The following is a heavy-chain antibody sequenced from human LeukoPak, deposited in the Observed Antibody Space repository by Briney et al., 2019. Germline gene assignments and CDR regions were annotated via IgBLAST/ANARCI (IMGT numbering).Heavy chain of an antibody. CDR3: ARSKAVAGTGGFDC. V-gene: IGHV1-46*01. CDR1: GYTFTSYY. Sequence: GPVKVSCKASGYTFTSYYMHWVRQAPGQGLEGMGIINPSGGSTRYAQKFQGRVTMTRDTSTSTVYMELSSLRSDDTAVYYCARSKAVAGTGGFDCWGQGTLVIVSS. D-gene: IGHD6-19*01. J-gene: IGHJ4*02. CDR2: INPSGGST.